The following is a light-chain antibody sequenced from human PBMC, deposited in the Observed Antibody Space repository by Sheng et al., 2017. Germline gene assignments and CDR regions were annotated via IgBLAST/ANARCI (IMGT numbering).Light chain of an antibody. J-gene: IGKJ4*01. CDR1: QSVSNN. V-gene: IGKV3-15*01. CDR3: QQRSSWPMA. Sequence: VMTQSPATLSVSPGERATLSCRASQSVSNNLAWYQQKPGQAPRLLIYGASTRATGIPARFSGSGSGSEFTLTISSLQSEDFAVYYCQQRSSWPMAFGGGTKVEIK. CDR2: GAS.